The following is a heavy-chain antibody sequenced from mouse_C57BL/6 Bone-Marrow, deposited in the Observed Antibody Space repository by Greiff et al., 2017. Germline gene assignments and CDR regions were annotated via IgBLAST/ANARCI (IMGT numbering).Heavy chain of an antibody. J-gene: IGHJ3*01. Sequence: EVMLVESGGGLVQPGGSLKLSCAASGFTFSDYGMAWVRQAPRKGPEWVAYISNLAYSIYYADTVTGRFTISRENAKKTLYLEMSSLRSEDTAMYYCARYDYGFFAYWGQGTLVTVSA. CDR2: ISNLAYSI. CDR3: ARYDYGFFAY. CDR1: GFTFSDYG. D-gene: IGHD2-4*01. V-gene: IGHV5-15*01.